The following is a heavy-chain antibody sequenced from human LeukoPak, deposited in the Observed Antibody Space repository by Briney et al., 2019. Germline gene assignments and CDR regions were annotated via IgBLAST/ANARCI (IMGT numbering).Heavy chain of an antibody. Sequence: GGSLRLSCAASGFTFSSYWMHWVRQAPGKGLVWVSRINSDGSSTTYADSVKGRFTISRDNAKNTLYLQMNSLRAEDTAVYYCVRDLELVYYDSSGYEYWGQGTLVTVSS. CDR2: INSDGSST. D-gene: IGHD3-22*01. CDR1: GFTFSSYW. V-gene: IGHV3-74*01. J-gene: IGHJ4*02. CDR3: VRDLELVYYDSSGYEY.